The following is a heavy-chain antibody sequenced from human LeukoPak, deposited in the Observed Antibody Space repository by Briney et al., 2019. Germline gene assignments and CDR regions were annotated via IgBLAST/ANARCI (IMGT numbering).Heavy chain of an antibody. CDR3: ASDAGPPYYYDSSGYYPPAGY. CDR2: IKQDGSEK. D-gene: IGHD3-22*01. Sequence: QPGGSLRLSCAGSGFTFSSYWMSWVRQAPGKGLEWVANIKQDGSEKYYVDSVKGRFTISRDNAKNSLYLQMNSLRAEDTAVYYCASDAGPPYYYDSSGYYPPAGYWGQGTLVTVSS. J-gene: IGHJ4*02. V-gene: IGHV3-7*01. CDR1: GFTFSSYW.